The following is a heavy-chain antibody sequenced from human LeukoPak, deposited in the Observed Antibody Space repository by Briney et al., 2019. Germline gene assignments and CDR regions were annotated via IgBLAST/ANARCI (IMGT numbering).Heavy chain of an antibody. CDR1: GFTFSTYS. D-gene: IGHD5-18*01. CDR2: ISSRGSYI. CDR3: TKDGRVASAINRPTYYYGMDV. J-gene: IGHJ6*02. Sequence: GGSLSLSCAVSGFTFSTYSMNWVRQAPGKGLEWVSCISSRGSYIYYADSVKDRFTISRDNADNSLYLQMNSLRAEDTAVYYCTKDGRVASAINRPTYYYGMDVWGQGTTVIVSS. V-gene: IGHV3-21*01.